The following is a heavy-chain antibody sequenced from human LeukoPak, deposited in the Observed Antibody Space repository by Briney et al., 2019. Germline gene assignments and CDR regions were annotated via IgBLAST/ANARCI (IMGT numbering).Heavy chain of an antibody. V-gene: IGHV4-39*01. Sequence: PSETLSLTCTVSGGSISSYYWGWIRQPPGKGLEWIGSIYFSGSTYYNPSLKSRVTISVDTSKNQFSLKLSSVTAADTAVFYCARFNYDYVWGSYRFDYWGQGTLVTVSS. D-gene: IGHD3-16*02. J-gene: IGHJ4*02. CDR1: GGSISSYY. CDR3: ARFNYDYVWGSYRFDY. CDR2: IYFSGST.